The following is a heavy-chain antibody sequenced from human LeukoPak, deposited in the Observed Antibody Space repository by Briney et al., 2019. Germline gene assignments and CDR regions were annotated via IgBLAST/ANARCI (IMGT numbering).Heavy chain of an antibody. Sequence: PGGSLRLSCAASGFTFSDHYMDWVRQAPGKWLEWVGRTRNKANSYTAEYAASVKGRFTISRDDSKNSLYLQMNSLKTEDTAVYYCAREGKRITMVRGVITPRGYYYMDVWGKGTTVTVSS. CDR2: TRNKANSYTA. CDR1: GFTFSDHY. CDR3: AREGKRITMVRGVITPRGYYYMDV. D-gene: IGHD3-10*01. J-gene: IGHJ6*03. V-gene: IGHV3-72*01.